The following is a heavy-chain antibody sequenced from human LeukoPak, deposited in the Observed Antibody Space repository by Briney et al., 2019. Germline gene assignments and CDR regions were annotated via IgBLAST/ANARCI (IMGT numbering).Heavy chain of an antibody. D-gene: IGHD3-10*01. CDR1: GYSISSGYY. V-gene: IGHV4-38-2*02. CDR2: IYHSGST. Sequence: SETLSLTCTVSGYSISSGYYWGWIRQPPGKGLEWIGSIYHSGSTYYNPSLKSRVTISVDTSKNQFSLKLSSVTAADTAVYYCAREATNYGSGSYYNYWGQGTLVTVSS. J-gene: IGHJ4*02. CDR3: AREATNYGSGSYYNY.